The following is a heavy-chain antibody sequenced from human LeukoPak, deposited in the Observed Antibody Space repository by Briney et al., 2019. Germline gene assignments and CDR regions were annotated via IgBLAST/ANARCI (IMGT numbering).Heavy chain of an antibody. Sequence: GGSLRLSCAASGFTFSSYAMTWVRQAPGKGLEWVSTISGSGGSTYYADSVKGRFTISRDTSKNTLYLQMNSLRAEDTAVYYCAKQLPTYYYYYYYMDVWGKGTTVTVSS. V-gene: IGHV3-23*01. CDR1: GFTFSSYA. CDR3: AKQLPTYYYYYYYMDV. CDR2: ISGSGGST. D-gene: IGHD2-2*01. J-gene: IGHJ6*03.